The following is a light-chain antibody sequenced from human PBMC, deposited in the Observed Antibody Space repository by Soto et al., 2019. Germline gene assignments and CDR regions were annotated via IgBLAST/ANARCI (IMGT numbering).Light chain of an antibody. CDR1: SSDIGYYNY. Sequence: QSVLTQPASVSGSPGQSITISCTGTSSDIGYYNYVSWFQQHPGKAPKLIISQVTNRPSGISTRFSGSKSGNTASLTISGLQAEDEAIYYCSSTTIGSTNVFGTGTKVTVL. J-gene: IGLJ1*01. CDR2: QVT. CDR3: SSTTIGSTNV. V-gene: IGLV2-14*01.